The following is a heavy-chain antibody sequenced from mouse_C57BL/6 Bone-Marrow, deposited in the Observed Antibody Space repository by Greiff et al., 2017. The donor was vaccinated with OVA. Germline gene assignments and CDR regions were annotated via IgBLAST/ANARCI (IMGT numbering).Heavy chain of an antibody. D-gene: IGHD5-1*01. CDR3: ARYLSMDY. CDR1: GYAFSSSW. Sequence: VQVVESGPELVKPGASVKISCKASGYAFSSSWMNWVKQRPGKGLEWIGRIYPGDGDTNYNGKFKGKATLTADKSSSTAYMQLSSLTSEDSAVYFCARYLSMDYWGQGTSVTVSS. V-gene: IGHV1-82*01. CDR2: IYPGDGDT. J-gene: IGHJ4*01.